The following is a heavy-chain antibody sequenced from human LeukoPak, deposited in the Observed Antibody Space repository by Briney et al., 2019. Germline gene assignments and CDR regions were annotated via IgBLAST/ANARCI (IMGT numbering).Heavy chain of an antibody. J-gene: IGHJ5*02. Sequence: PSQTLSLTCAVSGGSISSGGYSWSWIRQPPGKGLEWIGYIYHSGSTYYNPSLKSRVTISVDRSKNQFSLKLSSVTAADTAVYYCARGSQWGVEGSDWFDPWGQGTLVTVSS. CDR2: IYHSGST. V-gene: IGHV4-30-2*01. CDR1: GGSISSGGYS. CDR3: ARGSQWGVEGSDWFDP. D-gene: IGHD1-26*01.